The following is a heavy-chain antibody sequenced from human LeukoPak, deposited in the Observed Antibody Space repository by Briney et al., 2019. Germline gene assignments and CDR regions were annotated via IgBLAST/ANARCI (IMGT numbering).Heavy chain of an antibody. CDR2: INSDGSST. CDR3: ARDTGGVGGGYNFVY. CDR1: GFTFSSYW. D-gene: IGHD1-14*01. J-gene: IGHJ4*02. Sequence: GGSLRLSCAASGFTFSSYWMHWVRQAPGKGLVWVSRINSDGSSTSYADSVKGRFTISRDNAKNTLYLQMNSLRAEDTAVYYCARDTGGVGGGYNFVYWGQGTLVTVSS. V-gene: IGHV3-74*01.